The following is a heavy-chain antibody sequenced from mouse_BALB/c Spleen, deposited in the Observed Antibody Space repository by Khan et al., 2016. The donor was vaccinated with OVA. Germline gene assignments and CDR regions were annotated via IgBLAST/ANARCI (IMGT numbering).Heavy chain of an antibody. CDR1: GYTFTSYT. V-gene: IGHV1-4*01. CDR3: ARTHER. Sequence: QVRLQQSGAELAGPGASVKMSCNASGYTFTSYTMHWVKQRPGQGLECIGYINPSSGYTKYTQNIKSKSSLTADNSSITADIQLSSLTSEDAAVYYCARTHERWGQGTTLTGSS. CDR2: INPSSGYT. J-gene: IGHJ2*01.